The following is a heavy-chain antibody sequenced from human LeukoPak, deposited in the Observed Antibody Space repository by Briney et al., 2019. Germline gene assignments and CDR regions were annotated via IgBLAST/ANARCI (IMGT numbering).Heavy chain of an antibody. CDR3: ARSGISNWFDP. Sequence: PGRSLRLSCAASGFTFSNFAMHWVRQAPGKGLEWVTVMSYDGRNEYYADSVKGRFTISRDNSKNTLYLQMNSLTAEDTAVYYCARSGISNWFDPWGQGTLVTVSS. V-gene: IGHV3-30*04. D-gene: IGHD3-3*01. J-gene: IGHJ5*02. CDR1: GFTFSNFA. CDR2: MSYDGRNE.